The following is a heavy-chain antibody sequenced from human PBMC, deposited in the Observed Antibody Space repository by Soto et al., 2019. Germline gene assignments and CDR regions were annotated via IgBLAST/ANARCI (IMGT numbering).Heavy chain of an antibody. D-gene: IGHD3-22*01. V-gene: IGHV3-21*01. CDR1: GFTFSSYT. CDR2: ISSSSSYT. Sequence: GGSLRLSCAASGFTFSSYTMNWVRQAPGKGLEWVSSISSSSSYTYYADSVKGRFTISRDSAKNSVYLQMHSLRVEDTAVYYCARDVPINYYDTTGPLDHWGQGTLVTVSS. J-gene: IGHJ4*02. CDR3: ARDVPINYYDTTGPLDH.